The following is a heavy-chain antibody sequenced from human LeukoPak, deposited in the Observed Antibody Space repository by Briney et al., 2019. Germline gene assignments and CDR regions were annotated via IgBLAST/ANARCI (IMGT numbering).Heavy chain of an antibody. D-gene: IGHD3-22*01. CDR3: ARRDPHYYDYTPRGAFDI. V-gene: IGHV5-51*01. Sequence: GESLKISCKGSGYSFTSYWIGWVRQMPGKGLEWMGIIYPGDSDTRYSPSFQGQVTISADKSISTAYLQWSSLRASDTAIYYCARRDPHYYDYTPRGAFDIWGQGTMVTVSS. J-gene: IGHJ3*02. CDR1: GYSFTSYW. CDR2: IYPGDSDT.